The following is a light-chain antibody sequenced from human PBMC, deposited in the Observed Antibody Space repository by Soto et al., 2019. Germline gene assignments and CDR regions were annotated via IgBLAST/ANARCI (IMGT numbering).Light chain of an antibody. CDR2: DVS. V-gene: IGLV2-14*01. Sequence: QPVLTHPASVSGSPGQSITISCTGTSSDVGGYNYVSWYQQHPGKAPKLMIYDVSNRPSGVSNRFSGSKSGNTASLTISGLQAEDEADYYCSSYTSSSSVVFGGGTRSPS. J-gene: IGLJ2*01. CDR1: SSDVGGYNY. CDR3: SSYTSSSSVV.